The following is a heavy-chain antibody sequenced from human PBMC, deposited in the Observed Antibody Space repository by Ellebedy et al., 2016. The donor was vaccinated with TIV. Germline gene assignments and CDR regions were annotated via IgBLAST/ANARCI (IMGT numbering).Heavy chain of an antibody. D-gene: IGHD1-20*01. J-gene: IGHJ5*02. CDR2: INPSGGST. Sequence: AASVKVSCKASGYTFTSYYMHWVRQAPGQGLEWMGIINPSGGSTSYAQKFQGRVTITTATTASTAYMELSSLRSEDTAVYYCAREAIHITGDLSWFDPWGQGTLVTVSS. CDR3: AREAIHITGDLSWFDP. V-gene: IGHV1-46*01. CDR1: GYTFTSYY.